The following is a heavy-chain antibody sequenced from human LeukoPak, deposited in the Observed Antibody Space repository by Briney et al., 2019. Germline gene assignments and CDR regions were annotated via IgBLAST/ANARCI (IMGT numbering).Heavy chain of an antibody. Sequence: PSETLSLTCTVSGYSISSGYYWGWIRQPPGKGLEWIGSIYHSGSTYYNPSLKSRVTISVDTSKNQFSLKLSSVTAADTAVYYCARVYRGYFDYWGQGTLVTVSS. CDR2: IYHSGST. CDR1: GYSISSGYY. J-gene: IGHJ4*02. CDR3: ARVYRGYFDY. V-gene: IGHV4-38-2*02.